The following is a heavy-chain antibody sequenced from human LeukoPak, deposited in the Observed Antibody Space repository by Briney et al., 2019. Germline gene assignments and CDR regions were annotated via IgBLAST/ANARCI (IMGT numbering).Heavy chain of an antibody. Sequence: KSSQTLSLTCAVSGGSISSGGYSWSWIRQPPGKGLEWIGYIYHSGSTYYNPSLKSRVTISVDTSKNQFSLKLSSVTAADTAVYYCASSYDSSGYPFDYWGQGTLVTVSS. CDR1: GGSISSGGYS. J-gene: IGHJ4*02. V-gene: IGHV4-30-2*02. D-gene: IGHD3-22*01. CDR3: ASSYDSSGYPFDY. CDR2: IYHSGST.